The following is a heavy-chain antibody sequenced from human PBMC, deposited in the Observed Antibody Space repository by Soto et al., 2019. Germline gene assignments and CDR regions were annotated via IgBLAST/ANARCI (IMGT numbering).Heavy chain of an antibody. V-gene: IGHV4-30-2*01. Sequence: QLQLQESGSGLVKPSQTLSLTCTVSGVSIGSGEYSWSWIRQPPGKGLEWLGYIYHRGNTYYNPSLERRLTMSADRSKNPLSLSLRSVTAADTAMYSCVSSTYNMVAGPKWFDPWGQGILVIVSS. D-gene: IGHD1-20*01. CDR1: GVSIGSGEYS. CDR2: IYHRGNT. CDR3: VSSTYNMVAGPKWFDP. J-gene: IGHJ5*02.